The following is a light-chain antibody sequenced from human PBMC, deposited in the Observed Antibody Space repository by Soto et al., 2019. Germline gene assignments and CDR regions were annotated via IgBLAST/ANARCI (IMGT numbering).Light chain of an antibody. Sequence: QSALTQPPSASGSPGQSVAISCTGTSSDVGATDYVSWYQQHSGKAPKLLLYEVNKRTSGVPDRFSGSKSGNTASLTVSALQADDEADYYCISHAGVSNVLGTGTKLTVL. J-gene: IGLJ1*01. CDR2: EVN. CDR3: ISHAGVSNV. V-gene: IGLV2-8*01. CDR1: SSDVGATDY.